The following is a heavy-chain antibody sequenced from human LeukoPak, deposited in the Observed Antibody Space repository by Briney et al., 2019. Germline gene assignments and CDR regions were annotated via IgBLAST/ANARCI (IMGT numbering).Heavy chain of an antibody. Sequence: GRSLRLSCAASGFTFDNYAMHWVRQAPGKGLEWVSGISWNSGSIGYADSVKGRFTISRDNAKNSLYLQMNSLRAEDTPLYYCAKEGDWGQGTLVTVSS. CDR1: GFTFDNYA. V-gene: IGHV3-9*01. CDR3: AKEGD. J-gene: IGHJ4*02. CDR2: ISWNSGSI.